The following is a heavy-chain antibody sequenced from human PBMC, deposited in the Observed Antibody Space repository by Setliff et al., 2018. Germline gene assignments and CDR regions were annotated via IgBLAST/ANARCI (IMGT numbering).Heavy chain of an antibody. CDR3: ARAPRLEWILPTFDY. V-gene: IGHV1-18*01. CDR1: DYTFLSYG. J-gene: IGHJ4*02. D-gene: IGHD3-3*01. CDR2: ISAYTGKT. Sequence: ASVKVSCKAADYTFLSYGLSWVRRAPGQGLEWMGWISAYTGKTDYAQNFQGRVTMTTDTSTSTGYMELRSLRYDDTAVYYCARAPRLEWILPTFDYWGQGTLVTVSS.